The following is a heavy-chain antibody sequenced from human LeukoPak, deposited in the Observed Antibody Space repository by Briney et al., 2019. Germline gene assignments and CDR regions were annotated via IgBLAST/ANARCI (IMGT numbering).Heavy chain of an antibody. CDR1: GFIFSSYS. V-gene: IGHV3-21*04. D-gene: IGHD2-15*01. CDR2: TSGSSNNI. CDR3: ARSRYCSGGSCYIFDY. J-gene: IGHJ4*02. Sequence: GGSLRLSCAASGFIFSSYSMNWVRQAPGKGLEWVSYTSGSSNNIYYADSLKGRFTISRDNAKNSLYLQMNSLRAEDTAVYYCARSRYCSGGSCYIFDYWGQGTLVTVSS.